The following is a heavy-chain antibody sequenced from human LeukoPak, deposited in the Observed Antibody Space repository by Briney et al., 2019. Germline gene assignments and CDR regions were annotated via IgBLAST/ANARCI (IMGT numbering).Heavy chain of an antibody. J-gene: IGHJ4*02. V-gene: IGHV3-15*01. CDR1: GFVFSDAW. CDR2: IKSKTNGGTT. D-gene: IGHD3-3*01. CDR3: STMSAIFGVVIPDY. Sequence: PGGSLRLSCAVSGFVFSDAWMSWVRQAPGKGLEWVGHIKSKTNGGTTDYAAPVKGRFSISRDDSKNTLFLQMYSLRTEDTGVYYCSTMSAIFGVVIPDYWGQGTLVSVSP.